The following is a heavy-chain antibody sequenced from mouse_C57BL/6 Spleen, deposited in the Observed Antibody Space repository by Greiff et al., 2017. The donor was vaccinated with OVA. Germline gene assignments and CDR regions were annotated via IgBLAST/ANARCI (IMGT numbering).Heavy chain of an antibody. CDR1: GYSFTGYY. J-gene: IGHJ4*01. CDR3: ARLRESSGSYYAMDY. V-gene: IGHV1-42*01. CDR2: INPSTGGT. D-gene: IGHD3-2*02. Sequence: VQLKESGPELVKPGASVKISCKASGYSFTGYYMNWVKQSPEKSLEWIGEINPSTGGTTYNQKFKAKATLTVDKSSSTAYMQLKSLTSEDSAVYYCARLRESSGSYYAMDYWGQGTSVTVSS.